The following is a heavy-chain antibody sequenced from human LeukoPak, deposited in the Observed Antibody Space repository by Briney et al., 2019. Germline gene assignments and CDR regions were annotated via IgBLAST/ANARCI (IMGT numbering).Heavy chain of an antibody. J-gene: IGHJ6*03. CDR3: ARERFVLRFLEQTYYMDV. D-gene: IGHD3-3*01. CDR2: INHSGST. Sequence: SETLSLTCAVYGGSFRGYYWSWVRQPPGKGLEWIGAINHSGSTNYNPSLKSRVTISVDTSTKQFSLKLSSVTAADTAVYYCARERFVLRFLEQTYYMDVWGKGTTVTVSS. V-gene: IGHV4-34*01. CDR1: GGSFRGYY.